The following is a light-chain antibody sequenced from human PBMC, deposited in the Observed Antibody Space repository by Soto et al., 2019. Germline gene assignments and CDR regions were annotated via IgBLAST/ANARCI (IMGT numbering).Light chain of an antibody. CDR2: YDD. CDR3: AAWDDSLNGPRV. CDR1: SSNIGNNA. J-gene: IGLJ2*01. V-gene: IGLV1-36*01. Sequence: QSVLTQPPSVSEAPRQRVTISCSGSSSNIGNNAVNWYQQLPGKDPKLLIYYDDLLPSGVSDRFSGSKSGTSASLAISGLQSEDEADDHCAAWDDSLNGPRVFGGGTKLTVL.